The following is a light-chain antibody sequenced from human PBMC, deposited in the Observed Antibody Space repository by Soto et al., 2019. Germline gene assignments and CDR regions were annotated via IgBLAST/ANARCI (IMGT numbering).Light chain of an antibody. J-gene: IGLJ3*02. CDR2: SNN. CDR3: AAWDDSLNGLWV. V-gene: IGLV1-44*01. Sequence: QSVLTQPPSASGTPGQRVTISCSGSNSNIGSNTVHWYQQLSGSAPKLLIYSNNQRPSGVPDRFSGSKSGTSASLAISGLQSEDEADYYCAAWDDSLNGLWVFGGGTKLTVL. CDR1: NSNIGSNT.